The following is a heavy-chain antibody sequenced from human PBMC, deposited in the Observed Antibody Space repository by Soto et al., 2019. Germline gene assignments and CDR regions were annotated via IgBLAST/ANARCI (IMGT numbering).Heavy chain of an antibody. CDR1: GGSISSGGYY. J-gene: IGHJ6*02. CDR2: IYYSGTT. Sequence: QVQLQESGPGLVKPSQTLSLTCTVSGGSISSGGYYWNWIRQHPGKGLEWIGYIYYSGTTYYNPSRKSRVTLSVDTSKNQFSLKLSSVTAADTAVYYCAASCVGCGGFNYYGMDVWGQGTTVTVSS. V-gene: IGHV4-31*03. D-gene: IGHD2-21*01. CDR3: AASCVGCGGFNYYGMDV.